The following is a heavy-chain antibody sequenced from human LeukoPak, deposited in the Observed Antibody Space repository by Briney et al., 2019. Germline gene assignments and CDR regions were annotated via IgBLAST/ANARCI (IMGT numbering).Heavy chain of an antibody. CDR2: IIPIFRPA. D-gene: IGHD3-10*01. Sequence: ASVKVSCKASGGTFSSYAINWVRQAPGQGLEWMGGIIPIFRPANYAQKFQDRVTITTDESTSTAYMELSSLRSDDTAVYYCATDGGGLSGGEYYFDYWGQGTLVTVSS. CDR1: GGTFSSYA. CDR3: ATDGGGLSGGEYYFDY. J-gene: IGHJ4*02. V-gene: IGHV1-69*05.